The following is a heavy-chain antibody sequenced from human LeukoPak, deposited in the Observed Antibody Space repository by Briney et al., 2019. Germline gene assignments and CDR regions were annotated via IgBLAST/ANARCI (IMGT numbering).Heavy chain of an antibody. CDR1: GFTFSSYG. Sequence: PGGSLRLSCAASGFTFSSYGMSWVRQAPGKGLEWVSAISGSGGSTYYADSLKGRFTISRDNSKNTLYLQMNSLRAEDTAVYYCAKDFGVVTANPLIPPQPSYYFDYWGQGTLVTVSS. CDR3: AKDFGVVTANPLIPPQPSYYFDY. D-gene: IGHD2-21*02. CDR2: ISGSGGST. J-gene: IGHJ4*02. V-gene: IGHV3-23*01.